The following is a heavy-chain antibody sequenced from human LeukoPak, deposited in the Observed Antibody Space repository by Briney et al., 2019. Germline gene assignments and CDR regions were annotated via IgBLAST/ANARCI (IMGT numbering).Heavy chain of an antibody. V-gene: IGHV1-18*01. CDR2: ISAYNGNT. CDR1: GYTFTSYG. CDR3: ARANSGEYYYYYYGMDV. J-gene: IGHJ6*02. Sequence: ASVKVSCTASGYTFTSYGISWVRQAPGQGLEWMGWISAYNGNTNYAQKLQGRVTMTTDTSTSTAYMELRSLRSDDTAVYYCARANSGEYYYYYYGMDVWGQGTTVTVSS. D-gene: IGHD2-21*01.